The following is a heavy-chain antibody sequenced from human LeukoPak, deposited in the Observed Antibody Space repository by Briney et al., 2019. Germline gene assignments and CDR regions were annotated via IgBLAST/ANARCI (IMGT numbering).Heavy chain of an antibody. J-gene: IGHJ3*02. CDR3: ARGPYSYDSSGAFDI. V-gene: IGHV4-4*07. Sequence: SETLSLTCTVSGDSISSYYWSWIRQPAGKGLEWIGRISSSGSTNYNPSLKSRVTISVDTSKNQFSLKLSSVTAADTAVYFCARGPYSYDSSGAFDIWGQGTMVTVSS. CDR2: ISSSGST. D-gene: IGHD3-22*01. CDR1: GDSISSYY.